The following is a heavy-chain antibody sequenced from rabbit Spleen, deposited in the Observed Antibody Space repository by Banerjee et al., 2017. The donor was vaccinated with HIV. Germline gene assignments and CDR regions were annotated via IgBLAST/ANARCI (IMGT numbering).Heavy chain of an antibody. CDR3: ARGAYDSSSGYYDGYYFIL. V-gene: IGHV1S43*01. Sequence: QELVESGGGLVQPGESLKLSCKVSGIDLSNNAMSWVRQAPGKGLELIACIYTTSGRKWYASWVNGRFTISRSTSLNTVDQKMTSLTAADTATYFCARGAYDSSSGYYDGYYFILWGQGTLVTVS. J-gene: IGHJ4*01. D-gene: IGHD1-1*01. CDR1: GIDLSNNA. CDR2: IYTTSGRK.